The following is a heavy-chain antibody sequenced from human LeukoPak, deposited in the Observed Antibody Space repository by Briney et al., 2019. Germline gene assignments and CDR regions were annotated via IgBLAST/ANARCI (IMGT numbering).Heavy chain of an antibody. Sequence: GGSLRLSCATSGFTFSSYAMSWLRQAPGKGLEGVSAISGSGGSTYYPDSVKGRFTISRDTSKNTLYLQMNSLRAEDTAVYYCAKDPRYSSSSLLDYWGQGTLVTVSS. CDR2: ISGSGGST. D-gene: IGHD6-6*01. J-gene: IGHJ4*02. CDR3: AKDPRYSSSSLLDY. V-gene: IGHV3-23*01. CDR1: GFTFSSYA.